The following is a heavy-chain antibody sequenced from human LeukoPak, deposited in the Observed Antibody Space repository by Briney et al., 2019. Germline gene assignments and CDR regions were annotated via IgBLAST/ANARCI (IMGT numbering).Heavy chain of an antibody. J-gene: IGHJ5*02. CDR2: ISYDGSNK. Sequence: PGGSLRLSCAASGFTFSTYWMNWVRQAPGKGLEWVAVISYDGSNKYYADSVKGRFTISRDNSKNTLYLQMNSLRAEDTAVYYCARGYSYGEDVNWFDPWGQGTLVTVSS. CDR1: GFTFSTYW. V-gene: IGHV3-30*03. CDR3: ARGYSYGEDVNWFDP. D-gene: IGHD5-18*01.